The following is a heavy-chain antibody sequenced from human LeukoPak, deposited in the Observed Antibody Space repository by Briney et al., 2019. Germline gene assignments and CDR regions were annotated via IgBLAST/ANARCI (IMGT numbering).Heavy chain of an antibody. Sequence: GGSLRLSCAASGFTLSDYNMSWVRQAPGKGLEWVSYITNGGSTIHHADSVKGRFTISRDNAKKTLYLQMNSLRAEDTALYYYAKGAYDYIEMGYFDDWGQGTLVTVSS. CDR2: ITNGGSTI. D-gene: IGHD5-12*01. V-gene: IGHV3-11*01. CDR1: GFTLSDYN. J-gene: IGHJ4*02. CDR3: AKGAYDYIEMGYFDD.